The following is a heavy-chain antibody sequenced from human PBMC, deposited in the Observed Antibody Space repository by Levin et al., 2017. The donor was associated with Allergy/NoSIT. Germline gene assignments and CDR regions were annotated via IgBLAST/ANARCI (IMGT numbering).Heavy chain of an antibody. Sequence: SETLSLTCTVSGGSISSSSYYWGWIRQPPGKGLEWIGSIYYSGSTYYNPSLKSRVTISVDTSKNQFSLKLSSVTAADTAVYYCAAPYYYDNSGYYYWGQGTLVTVSS. V-gene: IGHV4-39*01. CDR3: AAPYYYDNSGYYY. D-gene: IGHD3-22*01. CDR2: IYYSGST. CDR1: GGSISSSSYY. J-gene: IGHJ4*02.